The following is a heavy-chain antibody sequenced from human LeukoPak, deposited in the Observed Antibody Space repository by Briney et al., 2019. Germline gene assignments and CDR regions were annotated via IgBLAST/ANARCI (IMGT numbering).Heavy chain of an antibody. J-gene: IGHJ6*02. CDR1: GFTFDDYA. Sequence: PGGSLRLSCAASGFTFDDYAMHWVRQAPGKGLEWVSLISGDGGSTYYADSVKGRFTISRDNSKNSLYLQMNSLRTEDTALYYCAKDMGVGSGSYYKFSYYYYGMDVWGQGTTVTVSS. CDR2: ISGDGGST. CDR3: AKDMGVGSGSYYKFSYYYYGMDV. D-gene: IGHD3-10*01. V-gene: IGHV3-43*02.